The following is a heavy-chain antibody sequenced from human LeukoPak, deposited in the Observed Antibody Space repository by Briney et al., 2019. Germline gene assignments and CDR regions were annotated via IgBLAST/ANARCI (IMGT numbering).Heavy chain of an antibody. Sequence: SETLSLTCTVSGGSISSYYWSWIRQPPGKGLEWIGYIYYSGSTNYNPSLKSRVTISVDTSKNQFSLKLSSVTAADTAVYYCASGPDYDDYLFDYWGQGTLVTVSS. CDR1: GGSISSYY. D-gene: IGHD4-17*01. CDR3: ASGPDYDDYLFDY. CDR2: IYYSGST. J-gene: IGHJ4*02. V-gene: IGHV4-59*08.